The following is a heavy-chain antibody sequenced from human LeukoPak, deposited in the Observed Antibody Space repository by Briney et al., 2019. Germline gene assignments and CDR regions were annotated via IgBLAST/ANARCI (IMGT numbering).Heavy chain of an antibody. D-gene: IGHD6-19*01. V-gene: IGHV4-39*01. Sequence: PSETLSLTCSVSGCSITTSIHYWAWIRQPPGKGLEWSASVYYNGITYYNASLESRATMSVDTSRNQFSLSLRSVSAADTSVYYCARQPTVKRGAVASNFDYWGQGILVTVSS. CDR3: ARQPTVKRGAVASNFDY. J-gene: IGHJ4*02. CDR2: VYYNGIT. CDR1: GCSITTSIHY.